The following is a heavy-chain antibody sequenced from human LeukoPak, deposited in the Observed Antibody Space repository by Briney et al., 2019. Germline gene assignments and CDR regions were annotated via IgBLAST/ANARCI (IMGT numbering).Heavy chain of an antibody. V-gene: IGHV1-2*02. CDR3: ARGAYGGDAFDI. CDR2: INPNSGGT. CDR1: GYTFTGYC. D-gene: IGHD4/OR15-4a*01. J-gene: IGHJ3*02. Sequence: GASVKVSCKASGYTFTGYCMHWVRQAPGQGLEWMGWINPNSGGTNYAQKFQGRVTMTRGTSISTAYMELSRLRSDDTAVYYCARGAYGGDAFDIWGQGTMVTVSS.